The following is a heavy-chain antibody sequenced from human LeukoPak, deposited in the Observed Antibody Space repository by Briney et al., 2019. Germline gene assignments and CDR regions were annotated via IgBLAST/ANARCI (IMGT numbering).Heavy chain of an antibody. D-gene: IGHD3-3*01. V-gene: IGHV1-18*01. CDR1: GYTFTSYG. CDR3: ARVLSRMYYDFWSGYYSDYFDY. Sequence: ASVKVSCKASGYTFTSYGISWVRQAPGQGLEWMGWISAYNGNTNYAQKLQGRVTMTTDTSTSTAYMELRSLRSDDTAVYYCARVLSRMYYDFWSGYYSDYFDYWGQGTLVTVSS. J-gene: IGHJ4*02. CDR2: ISAYNGNT.